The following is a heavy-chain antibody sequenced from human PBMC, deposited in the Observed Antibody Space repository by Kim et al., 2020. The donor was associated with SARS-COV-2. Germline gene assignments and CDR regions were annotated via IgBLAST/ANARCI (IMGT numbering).Heavy chain of an antibody. CDR3: AKDLATVVIPLPWFDP. Sequence: GGSLRLSCAASGFTFSSYGMHWVRQAPGKGLEWVAVISYDGSNKYYADSVKGRFTISRDNSKNTLYLQMNSLRAEDTAVYYCAKDLATVVIPLPWFDPWGQGTLVTVSS. V-gene: IGHV3-30*18. CDR1: GFTFSSYG. J-gene: IGHJ5*02. CDR2: ISYDGSNK. D-gene: IGHD4-17*01.